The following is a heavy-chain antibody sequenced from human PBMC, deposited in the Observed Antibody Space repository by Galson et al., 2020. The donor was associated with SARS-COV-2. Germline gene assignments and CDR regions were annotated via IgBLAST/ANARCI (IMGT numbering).Heavy chain of an antibody. CDR3: ARDYGDHILDF. Sequence: GESLKISCAASGFTFSHYAMHWVRQAPGKGLEWVAVISYVGSNKYYAAYVKVRFTISRDNSKNTLYLQRNSLRDEDTAVYYCARDYGDHILDFWGQGTLVTVSS. J-gene: IGHJ4*02. V-gene: IGHV3-30*04. D-gene: IGHD4-17*01. CDR2: ISYVGSNK. CDR1: GFTFSHYA.